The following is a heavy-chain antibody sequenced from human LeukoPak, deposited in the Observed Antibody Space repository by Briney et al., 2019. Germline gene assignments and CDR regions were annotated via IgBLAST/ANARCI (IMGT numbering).Heavy chain of an antibody. D-gene: IGHD3-10*01. CDR2: IKQDGTEK. Sequence: PGGSLRLSCAASGFTFSTIWMSWVRQAPGKGLEWVANIKQDGTEKYYVDSVKGRFTISRDNAQNSLYLQMNSLRAEDTAVYYCARDFRSYIGSGICAFDIWGQGTMVTVSS. CDR1: GFTFSTIW. J-gene: IGHJ3*02. V-gene: IGHV3-7*01. CDR3: ARDFRSYIGSGICAFDI.